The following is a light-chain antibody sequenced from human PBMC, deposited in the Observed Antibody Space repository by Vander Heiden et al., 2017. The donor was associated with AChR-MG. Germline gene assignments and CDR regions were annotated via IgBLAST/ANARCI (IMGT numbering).Light chain of an antibody. CDR1: SSDVGAYNY. J-gene: IGLJ2*01. CDR3: FSYAGRYTYVV. Sequence: QSALTQPRSVSGSPGQSVTISCTGTSSDVGAYNYVSWYRQNPGKAPKLMIYEVSERPSGVPGRFSGSKSGNTASLTISGLQAEDEADYYCFSYAGRYTYVVVGGGTKLSVL. V-gene: IGLV2-11*01. CDR2: EVS.